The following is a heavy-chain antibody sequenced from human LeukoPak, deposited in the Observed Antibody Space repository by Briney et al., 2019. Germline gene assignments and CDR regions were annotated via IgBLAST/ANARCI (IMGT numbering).Heavy chain of an antibody. J-gene: IGHJ6*02. D-gene: IGHD3-9*01. CDR3: ARVSRGDILTGYYPPYYYYGMDV. CDR1: GFTFSDYY. V-gene: IGHV3-11*01. Sequence: PGGSLRLSCAASGFTFSDYYMSWIRQAPGKGLEWVSYISSSGSTIYYADSVKGRFTISRDNAKNSLYLQMNSLRAEDTAVYYCARVSRGDILTGYYPPYYYYGMDVWGQGTTVTVSS. CDR2: ISSSGSTI.